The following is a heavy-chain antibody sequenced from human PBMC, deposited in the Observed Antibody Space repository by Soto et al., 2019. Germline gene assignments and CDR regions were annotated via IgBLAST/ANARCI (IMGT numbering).Heavy chain of an antibody. D-gene: IGHD4-17*01. CDR2: AHHSGRT. J-gene: IGHJ4*02. V-gene: IGHV4-4*02. Sequence: QVQLQESGPGLVKPSGTLSPTCTVSGGSMSSSNWWNWVRQPPGKGLEWIGEAHHSGRTNYNPSLKSRVTISVDKSKNHFSLKLSSVTAADTAVYYCARSEATVLDNWGQGTLVTVSS. CDR3: ARSEATVLDN. CDR1: GGSMSSSNW.